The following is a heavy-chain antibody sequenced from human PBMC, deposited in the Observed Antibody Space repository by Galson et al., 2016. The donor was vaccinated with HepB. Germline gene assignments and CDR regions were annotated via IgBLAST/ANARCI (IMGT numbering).Heavy chain of an antibody. CDR1: GASISNMNW. CDR2: INPSGIT. D-gene: IGHD3-16*01. J-gene: IGHJ5*02. CDR3: ARPQARTLRLWVKPKGKRWFDP. Sequence: SETLSLTCVVSGASISNMNWWSWVRQSPGKGLEWIGEINPSGITNCNPSLKSRVTISVDTSKDQFSLRLSSVTAADPAVYDCARPQARTLRLWVKPKGKRWFDPWGQGTLVTVSP. V-gene: IGHV4-4*02.